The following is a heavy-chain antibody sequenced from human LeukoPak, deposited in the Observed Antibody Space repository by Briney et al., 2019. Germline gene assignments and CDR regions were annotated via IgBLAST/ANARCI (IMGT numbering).Heavy chain of an antibody. J-gene: IGHJ6*02. V-gene: IGHV1-69*04. CDR3: AREGSLWFGDNDYYYYGMDV. Sequence: SVRVSCKASGGTFSSYAISWVRQAPGQGLEWMGRIIPILGIANYAQKFQGRVTITADKSTSTAYMELSSLRSEDTAVYYCAREGSLWFGDNDYYYYGMDVWGQGTTVTVSS. D-gene: IGHD3-10*01. CDR2: IIPILGIA. CDR1: GGTFSSYA.